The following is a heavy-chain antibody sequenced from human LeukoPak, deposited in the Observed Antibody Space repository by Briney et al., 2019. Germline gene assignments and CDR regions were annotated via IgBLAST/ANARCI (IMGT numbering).Heavy chain of an antibody. J-gene: IGHJ4*02. CDR3: AHRKNYYDSSVFDN. D-gene: IGHD3-22*01. Sequence: SGPTLVNPTQTLTLTCTFSGFSLNTRGAGVGWIRRPPGRALEWLALIYWDDDRRYSPSLKSRLTIAKDTSKNQVVLTMTNMDPVDTATYFCAHRKNYYDSSVFDNWGQGTLVTVSS. V-gene: IGHV2-5*02. CDR2: IYWDDDR. CDR1: GFSLNTRGAG.